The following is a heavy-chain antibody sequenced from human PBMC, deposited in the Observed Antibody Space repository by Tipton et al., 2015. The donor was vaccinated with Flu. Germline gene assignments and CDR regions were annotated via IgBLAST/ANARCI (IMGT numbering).Heavy chain of an antibody. CDR2: IGATGSNT. CDR1: GFTFSSYA. J-gene: IGHJ4*02. V-gene: IGHV3-23*01. Sequence: GSLRLSCAASGFTFSSYAMSWVRQPPRKGLEWVSSIGATGSNTYYTDSVKGRFTISRDNSKNTVSLQMNNLRIEDTALYYCAGRTAVTTKYFDSWGQGTLVTVSS. D-gene: IGHD4-17*01. CDR3: AGRTAVTTKYFDS.